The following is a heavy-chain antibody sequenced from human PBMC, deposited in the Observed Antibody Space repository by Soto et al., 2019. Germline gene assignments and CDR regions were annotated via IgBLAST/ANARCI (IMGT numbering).Heavy chain of an antibody. V-gene: IGHV5-51*01. CDR3: ARQLNSGWQDFDY. CDR2: IYPGDSDT. CDR1: GYSFATYW. Sequence: EMQLVQSGAEVKKPGESLKISCKGSGYSFATYWIAWVRQLPGKGLEWMGIIYPGDSDTRYSPSFQGQVTISADKSISTAYLQWSSLKASDTAMYYCARQLNSGWQDFDYWGQGTLVTVSS. D-gene: IGHD6-19*01. J-gene: IGHJ4*02.